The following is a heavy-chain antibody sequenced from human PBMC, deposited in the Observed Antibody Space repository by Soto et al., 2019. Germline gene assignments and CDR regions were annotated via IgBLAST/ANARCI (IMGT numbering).Heavy chain of an antibody. CDR3: ARANDITPSE. D-gene: IGHD1-20*01. J-gene: IGHJ4*02. V-gene: IGHV4-61*01. CDR1: GGSVSSGSYY. Sequence: SETLSLTCTVSGGSVSSGSYYWSWIRQPPGKGLEWIGYIYYSGSTNYNPSLKSRVTMSVDTSKKQFSLKVSSVTAADTAVYYCARANDITPSEWGQGTLVTVSS. CDR2: IYYSGST.